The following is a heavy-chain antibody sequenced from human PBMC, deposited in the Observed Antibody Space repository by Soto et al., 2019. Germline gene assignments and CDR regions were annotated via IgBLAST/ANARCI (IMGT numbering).Heavy chain of an antibody. V-gene: IGHV3-23*01. J-gene: IGHJ6*03. CDR3: AKDFGELEPQNPHYYYYYYMDV. Sequence: GGSLRLSCAASGFTFSSYAMSWVRQAPGKGLEWVSAISGSGGSTYYADSVKGRFTISRDNSKNTLYLQMNSLRAEDTAVYYCAKDFGELEPQNPHYYYYYYMDVWGKGTTVTVSS. CDR1: GFTFSSYA. CDR2: ISGSGGST. D-gene: IGHD1-1*01.